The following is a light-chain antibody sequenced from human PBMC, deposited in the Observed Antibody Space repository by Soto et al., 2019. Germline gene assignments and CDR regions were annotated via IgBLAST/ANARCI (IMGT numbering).Light chain of an antibody. CDR1: QSVSSRY. CDR2: GAS. Sequence: EIVLTQSPGTLSLSPGERATLSCRASQSVSSRYLAWYQQKPGQAPRLLIYGASSRSTAIPDRFSGSGSGTDFTLTISRLEPEDFAVYYGQQYGSPLTFGGGTKVEIK. J-gene: IGKJ4*01. V-gene: IGKV3-20*01. CDR3: QQYGSPLT.